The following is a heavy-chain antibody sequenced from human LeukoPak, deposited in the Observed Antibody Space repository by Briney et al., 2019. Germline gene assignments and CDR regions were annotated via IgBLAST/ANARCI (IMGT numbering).Heavy chain of an antibody. Sequence: GGSLRLSCAASGFTFTGYYMSWVRRAPGKGLEWVSYVTGRGDTTHYADSVKGRFTISRDNAKNSLYLQMNSLRAEDTALYYCAKSVVVKSAFDIWGQGTMVTVSS. J-gene: IGHJ3*02. CDR1: GFTFTGYY. D-gene: IGHD3-22*01. CDR2: VTGRGDTT. CDR3: AKSVVVKSAFDI. V-gene: IGHV3-11*01.